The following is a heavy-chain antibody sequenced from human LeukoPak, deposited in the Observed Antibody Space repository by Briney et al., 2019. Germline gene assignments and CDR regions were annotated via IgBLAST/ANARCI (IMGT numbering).Heavy chain of an antibody. CDR1: GYTFTSYD. Sequence: ASVKVSCKASGYTFTSYDINWVRQATGQGLEWMGWMNPNSGNTGYAQKFQGRVTITRNTSISTAYMELSSLRSDDTAVYYCARVEGYSGYDCLRSPDYWGQGNLVTVSS. CDR2: MNPNSGNT. V-gene: IGHV1-8*03. CDR3: ARVEGYSGYDCLRSPDY. J-gene: IGHJ4*02. D-gene: IGHD5-12*01.